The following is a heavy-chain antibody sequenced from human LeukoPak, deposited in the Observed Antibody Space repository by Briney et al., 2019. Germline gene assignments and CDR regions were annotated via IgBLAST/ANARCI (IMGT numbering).Heavy chain of an antibody. CDR1: GFIVSSYY. D-gene: IGHD3-10*01. V-gene: IGHV3-53*01. Sequence: GGSLRLSCAASGFIVSSYYTSWVRQAPGKGLEWVSVIYSGGSTYYADPVKGRFTISRDSSKNTLYLQMNSLRVDDTAVYYCARVRVGNTNWFDPWGQGTRVTVSS. CDR3: ARVRVGNTNWFDP. J-gene: IGHJ5*02. CDR2: IYSGGST.